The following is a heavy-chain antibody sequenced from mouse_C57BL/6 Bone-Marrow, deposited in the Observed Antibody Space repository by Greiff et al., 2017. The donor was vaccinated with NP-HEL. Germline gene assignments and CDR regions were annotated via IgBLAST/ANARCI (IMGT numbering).Heavy chain of an antibody. J-gene: IGHJ1*03. CDR3: ARAIYYSNYWYFDV. D-gene: IGHD2-5*01. V-gene: IGHV5-16*01. CDR2: INYDGSST. CDR1: GFTFSDYY. Sequence: EVQLVESEGGLVQPGSSMKLSCTASGFTFSDYYMAWVRQVPEKGLEWVANINYDGSSTYYLDSLKSRFIISRDNAKNILYLQMSSLKSEDTATYYCARAIYYSNYWYFDVWGTGTTVTVSS.